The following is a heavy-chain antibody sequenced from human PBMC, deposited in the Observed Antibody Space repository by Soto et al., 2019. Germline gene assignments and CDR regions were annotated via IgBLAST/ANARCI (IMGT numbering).Heavy chain of an antibody. J-gene: IGHJ5*02. Sequence: ASETLSLTRTVSGGSISSGDYYWGWIRQPPGKGLEWIGYIYYSGSTYYNPSLKSRVTISVDTSKNQFSLKLSSVTAADTAVYYCARDYYDSSGYYTNWFDPWGQGTLVTVSS. D-gene: IGHD3-22*01. CDR3: ARDYYDSSGYYTNWFDP. V-gene: IGHV4-30-4*01. CDR1: GGSISSGDYY. CDR2: IYYSGST.